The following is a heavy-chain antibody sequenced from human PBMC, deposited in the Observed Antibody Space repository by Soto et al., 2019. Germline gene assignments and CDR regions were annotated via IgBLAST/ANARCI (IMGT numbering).Heavy chain of an antibody. CDR2: ILYDGSIQ. CDR3: AKERIIMITFGGVIAD. CDR1: GFTFSSYG. J-gene: IGHJ4*02. Sequence: QVQLVESGGGVVQPGRSLRLSCAASGFTFSSYGMHWVRQAPGKGLEWVAVILYDGSIQYYADSVKGRFTISKDNSKNTLYLQMNSLRAEDTAVYYCAKERIIMITFGGVIADWGQGTLVTVSS. V-gene: IGHV3-30*18. D-gene: IGHD3-16*02.